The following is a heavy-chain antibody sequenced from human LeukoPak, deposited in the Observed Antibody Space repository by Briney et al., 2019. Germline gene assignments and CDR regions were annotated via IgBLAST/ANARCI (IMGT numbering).Heavy chain of an antibody. J-gene: IGHJ5*02. CDR3: TTDKRNYDFWSGYSDWFDP. CDR1: GFTFSNAW. Sequence: GGSLRLSCAVSGFTFSNAWMSWVRQAPGKGLEWVGRIKSKTDGGTTDYAAPVKGRFTISRDDSKNTLYLQMNSLKTEDTAVYYCTTDKRNYDFWSGYSDWFDPWGQGTLVTVSS. D-gene: IGHD3-3*01. CDR2: IKSKTDGGTT. V-gene: IGHV3-15*01.